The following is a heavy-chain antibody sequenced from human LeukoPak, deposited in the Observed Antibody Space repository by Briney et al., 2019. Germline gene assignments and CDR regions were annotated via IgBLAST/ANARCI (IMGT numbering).Heavy chain of an antibody. D-gene: IGHD6-19*01. CDR3: AKDLAQWLFGLNWFDP. V-gene: IGHV3-23*01. CDR1: GFTFSSYA. J-gene: IGHJ5*02. Sequence: GGSLRLSCAASGFTFSSYAMSWVRQAPGKGLEWVSAISGSGGSTYYADSVKGRFTTSRDNSKNTLYLQMNSLRAEDTAVYYCAKDLAQWLFGLNWFDPWGQGTLVTVSS. CDR2: ISGSGGST.